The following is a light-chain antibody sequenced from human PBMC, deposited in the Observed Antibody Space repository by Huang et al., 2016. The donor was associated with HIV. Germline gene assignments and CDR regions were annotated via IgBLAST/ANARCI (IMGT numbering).Light chain of an antibody. J-gene: IGKJ2*03. Sequence: DIQMTQSPSSLSASIGDRVTITCQASQDISNYLNWYQQKPGKAPKLLLYDATNSEAGVPSRLSGSGYGTDFTLTISRLQPEDFATYYCQQFDNVPYSFGQGTRLEIK. CDR3: QQFDNVPYS. CDR2: DAT. V-gene: IGKV1-33*01. CDR1: QDISNY.